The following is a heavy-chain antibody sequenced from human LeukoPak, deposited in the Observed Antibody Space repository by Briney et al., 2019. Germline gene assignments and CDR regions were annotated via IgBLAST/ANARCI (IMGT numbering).Heavy chain of an antibody. Sequence: ASVKVSCKASGYTFTGYYMHWVRQAPGQGLEWMGWINPNSGGTNYAQKFQGRVTMTRDTSISTAYMELSRLRSDDTAVYYCARLGASGYCSGGSCYSGSWGQGTLVTVSS. J-gene: IGHJ4*02. D-gene: IGHD2-15*01. CDR3: ARLGASGYCSGGSCYSGS. CDR1: GYTFTGYY. CDR2: INPNSGGT. V-gene: IGHV1-2*02.